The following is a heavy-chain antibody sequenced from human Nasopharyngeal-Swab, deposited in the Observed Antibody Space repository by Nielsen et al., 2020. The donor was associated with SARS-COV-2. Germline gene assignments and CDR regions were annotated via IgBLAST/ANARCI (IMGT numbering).Heavy chain of an antibody. CDR2: IWYDGSNK. V-gene: IGHV3-33*01. Sequence: WIRQPPGKGLEWAAVIWYDGSNKYYADSVKGRFTISRDNSKNTLYLQMISLRAEDTAVYYCAREAGYCSGGSCYSGPFDYWGQGTLVTVSS. CDR3: AREAGYCSGGSCYSGPFDY. D-gene: IGHD2-15*01. J-gene: IGHJ4*02.